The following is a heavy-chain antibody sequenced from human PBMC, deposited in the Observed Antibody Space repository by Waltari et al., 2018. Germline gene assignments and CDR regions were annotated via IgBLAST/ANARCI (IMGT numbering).Heavy chain of an antibody. CDR2: IYHSGST. CDR3: ARLSSIAARGSRYFDL. D-gene: IGHD6-6*01. J-gene: IGHJ2*01. Sequence: QVQLQESGPGLVKPSETLSLTCAVSGYSISSGYYWGWIRQPPGKGLEWIGSIYHSGSTYYNPSLKSRVTISVDTSKNQFSLKLSSVTAADTAVYYCARLSSIAARGSRYFDLWGRGTLVTVSS. V-gene: IGHV4-38-2*01. CDR1: GYSISSGYY.